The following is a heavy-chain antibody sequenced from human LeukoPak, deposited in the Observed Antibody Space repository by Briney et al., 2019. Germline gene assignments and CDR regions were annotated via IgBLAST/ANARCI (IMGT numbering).Heavy chain of an antibody. D-gene: IGHD2-15*01. J-gene: IGHJ4*02. CDR1: GFTFDDYA. CDR2: ISWNSGRV. CDR3: GRIGY. Sequence: PGGSLRLSCAASGFTFDDYAMHWVRQAPGKGLEWVSGISWNSGRVAYADSVKGRFTTSRDNAKTSLSLQMNSLRAEDTALYYCGRIGYWGQGTLVTVSS. V-gene: IGHV3-9*01.